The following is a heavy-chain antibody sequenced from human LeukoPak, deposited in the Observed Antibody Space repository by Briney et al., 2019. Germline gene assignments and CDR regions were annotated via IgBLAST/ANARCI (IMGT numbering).Heavy chain of an antibody. CDR3: AKCGSYGYLDD. D-gene: IGHD5-18*01. CDR1: GFTFSSYG. V-gene: IGHV3-33*06. Sequence: GGSLRLSCAASGFTFSSYGMHWVRQAPGKGLEWVAVIWYDGSNKYYADSVKGRFTISRDNSKNTLYLQMNSLRAEDTAVYYCAKCGSYGYLDDWGQGTLVTVSS. CDR2: IWYDGSNK. J-gene: IGHJ4*02.